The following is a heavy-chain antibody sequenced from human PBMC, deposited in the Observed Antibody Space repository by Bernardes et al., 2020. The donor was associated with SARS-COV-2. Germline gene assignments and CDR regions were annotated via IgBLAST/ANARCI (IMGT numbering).Heavy chain of an antibody. CDR2: INPNSGGT. J-gene: IGHJ6*02. Sequence: PVKVSCKAFGNTFTGNYMHWVRQDPGQGLEWMGWINPNSGGTNYAQKFQGRVTMTRDTSISTAYMELSRLRSDDTAVYYCARAGRSRTNYYYGMDVWGQGTTVTVSS. V-gene: IGHV1-2*02. CDR1: GNTFTGNY. D-gene: IGHD1-1*01. CDR3: ARAGRSRTNYYYGMDV.